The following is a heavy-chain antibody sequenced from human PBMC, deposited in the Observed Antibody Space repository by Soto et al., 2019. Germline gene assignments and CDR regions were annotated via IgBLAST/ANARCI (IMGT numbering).Heavy chain of an antibody. V-gene: IGHV3-23*01. J-gene: IGHJ4*02. Sequence: GRSLRLSCAASGFTFSSYAMSWVRQAPGKGLEWVSAISGSGGSTYYADSVKGRFTISRDNSKNTLYLQMNSLRAEDTAVYYCAKDQNVLRYFDWLLSPLVSFDYWGQGTLVTVSS. D-gene: IGHD3-9*01. CDR1: GFTFSSYA. CDR3: AKDQNVLRYFDWLLSPLVSFDY. CDR2: ISGSGGST.